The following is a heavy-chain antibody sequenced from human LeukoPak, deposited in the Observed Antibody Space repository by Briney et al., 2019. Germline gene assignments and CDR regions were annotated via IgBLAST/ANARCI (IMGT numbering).Heavy chain of an antibody. Sequence: SETLSLTCAVYGGSFSGYYWSWIRQPPGKGLEWIGEINHSGSTNYNPSLKSRVTISVDTSKNQFSLKLSSVTAADTAVYYCARLPTVTFFDYWGQGTLVTVSS. CDR1: GGSFSGYY. V-gene: IGHV4-34*01. CDR3: ARLPTVTFFDY. D-gene: IGHD4-17*01. CDR2: INHSGST. J-gene: IGHJ4*02.